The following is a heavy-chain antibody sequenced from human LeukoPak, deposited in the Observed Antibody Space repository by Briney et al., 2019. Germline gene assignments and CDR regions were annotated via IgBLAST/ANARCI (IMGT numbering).Heavy chain of an antibody. Sequence: SETLSLTCAVYGGSFSGYYWSWIRQPPGKGLEWIGEINHSGSTNYNPSLKSRVTISVDTSKNQFSLKLSSVTAADTAVYYCARPGTYCSAGSCYSLPAEVYFDYWGQGTLVTVSS. CDR1: GGSFSGYY. J-gene: IGHJ4*02. CDR2: INHSGST. CDR3: ARPGTYCSAGSCYSLPAEVYFDY. D-gene: IGHD2-15*01. V-gene: IGHV4-34*01.